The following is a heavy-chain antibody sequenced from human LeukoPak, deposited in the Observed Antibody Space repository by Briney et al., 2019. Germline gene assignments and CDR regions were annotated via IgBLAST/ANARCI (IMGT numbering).Heavy chain of an antibody. CDR2: IRYDGSNK. CDR3: AKDWYYGSGSPFDY. V-gene: IGHV3-30*02. CDR1: GFTFSSYG. D-gene: IGHD3-10*01. Sequence: GGFLRLSCAASGFTFSSYGMHWVRQAPGKGLEWVAFIRYDGSNKYYADSVKGRFTISRDNSKNTLYLQMNSLRAEDTAVYYCAKDWYYGSGSPFDYWGQGTLVTVSS. J-gene: IGHJ4*02.